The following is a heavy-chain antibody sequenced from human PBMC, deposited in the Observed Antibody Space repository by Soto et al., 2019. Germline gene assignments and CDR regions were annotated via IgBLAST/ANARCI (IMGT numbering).Heavy chain of an antibody. CDR3: AKGYYGSGRYFDC. V-gene: IGHV3-23*01. CDR1: GFTFNSYA. CDR2: ISGSGDNT. J-gene: IGHJ4*02. Sequence: QLLGSGGGLVQPGGSLRLSCAASGFTFNSYAMNWVRQAPGTGLEWVSGISGSGDNTYYADSVKGRFTISRDNSKNTLYLQMHGLRAEDTALYYCAKGYYGSGRYFDCWGQGTLVTVSS. D-gene: IGHD6-19*01.